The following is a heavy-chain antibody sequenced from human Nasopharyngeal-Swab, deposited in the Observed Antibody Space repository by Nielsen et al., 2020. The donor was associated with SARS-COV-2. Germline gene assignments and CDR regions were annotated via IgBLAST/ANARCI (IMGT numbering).Heavy chain of an antibody. CDR1: GGSISSRSYY. D-gene: IGHD3-10*01. J-gene: IGHJ4*02. Sequence: SETLSLTCTVSGGSISSRSYYWGWIRQPPGKGLEWIGSIYYSGSTYYNPSLKSRVTISVDPSKNQFSLKLTSVTAAETAVYYCARGASELLWFGEFRLFDYWGQGTLVTVSS. CDR3: ARGASELLWFGEFRLFDY. CDR2: IYYSGST. V-gene: IGHV4-39*07.